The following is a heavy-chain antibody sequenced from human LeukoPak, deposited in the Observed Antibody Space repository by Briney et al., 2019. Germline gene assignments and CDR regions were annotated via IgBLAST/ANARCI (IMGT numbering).Heavy chain of an antibody. J-gene: IGHJ4*02. CDR3: AKDVGELLTFTDY. CDR2: ISWNSGSI. CDR1: GFTFDDYA. D-gene: IGHD3-10*01. V-gene: IGHV3-9*01. Sequence: GGSLRLSCAASGFTFDDYAMHWVRQAPGKGLGWVSGISWNSGSIGYADSVKGRFTISRDNAKNSLYLQMNSLRAEDTALYYCAKDVGELLTFTDYWGQGTLVTVSS.